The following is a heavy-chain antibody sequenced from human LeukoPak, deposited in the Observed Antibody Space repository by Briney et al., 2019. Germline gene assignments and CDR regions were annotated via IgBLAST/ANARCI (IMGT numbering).Heavy chain of an antibody. CDR1: GYTFTSYD. Sequence: ASVKVSCKASGYTFTSYDINWVRQATGQGLEWMGWMNPNSGNTGYAQKFQGRVTVTRNTSISTAYMELSSLRSEDTAVYYCARFNPHSSGPDAFDIWGQGTMVTVSS. CDR2: MNPNSGNT. CDR3: ARFNPHSSGPDAFDI. D-gene: IGHD3-22*01. V-gene: IGHV1-8*01. J-gene: IGHJ3*02.